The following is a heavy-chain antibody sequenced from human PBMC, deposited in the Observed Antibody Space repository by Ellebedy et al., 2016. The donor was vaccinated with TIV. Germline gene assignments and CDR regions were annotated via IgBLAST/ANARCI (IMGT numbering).Heavy chain of an antibody. CDR2: IWYDGSNK. J-gene: IGHJ6*02. V-gene: IGHV3-33*08. CDR3: ARNQLDYYYYGMDV. D-gene: IGHD1-1*01. CDR1: GFTFDDYA. Sequence: GGSLRLSXAASGFTFDDYAMHWVRQAPGKGLEWVAVIWYDGSNKYYADSVKGRFTISRDNSKNTLYLQMNSLRAEDTAVYYCARNQLDYYYYGMDVWGQGTTVTVSS.